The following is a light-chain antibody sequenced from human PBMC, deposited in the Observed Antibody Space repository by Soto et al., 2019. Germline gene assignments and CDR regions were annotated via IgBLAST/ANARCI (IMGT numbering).Light chain of an antibody. Sequence: DIQMTQAPSSLSASVVYRGTITCRASQGISTYLNWYQQKPGKAPKLLIYAASSLQSGVPSRFSGSGSETDFTLTISSLQPEDFATYSCQQSYSTTWTFGQGTKVDIK. CDR2: AAS. CDR1: QGISTY. J-gene: IGKJ1*01. CDR3: QQSYSTTWT. V-gene: IGKV1-39*01.